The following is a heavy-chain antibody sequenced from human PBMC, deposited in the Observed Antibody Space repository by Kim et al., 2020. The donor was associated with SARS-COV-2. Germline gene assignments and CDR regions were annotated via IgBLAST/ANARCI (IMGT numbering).Heavy chain of an antibody. J-gene: IGHJ4*02. Sequence: GGSLRLSCAASGFTFSSYGMHWVRQAPGKGLEWVAVIWYDGSNKYYADSVKGRFTISRDNSKNTLYLQMNSLRAEDTAVYYCARGGQQLVLLDYWGQGTLVTVSS. CDR1: GFTFSSYG. V-gene: IGHV3-33*01. CDR3: ARGGQQLVLLDY. CDR2: IWYDGSNK. D-gene: IGHD6-13*01.